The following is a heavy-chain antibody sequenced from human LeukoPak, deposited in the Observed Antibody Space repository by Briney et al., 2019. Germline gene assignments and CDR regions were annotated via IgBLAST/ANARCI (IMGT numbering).Heavy chain of an antibody. J-gene: IGHJ6*02. V-gene: IGHV4-31*03. Sequence: SGTLSLTCTVSGGSISSGGYYWSWIRQHPGKGLEWIGYIYYSGSTYYNPSLKSRVTISVDTSKNQFSLKLSSVTAADTAVYYCASHYGINHYYGMDVWGQGTTVTVSS. CDR2: IYYSGST. CDR1: GGSISSGGYY. CDR3: ASHYGINHYYGMDV. D-gene: IGHD4-17*01.